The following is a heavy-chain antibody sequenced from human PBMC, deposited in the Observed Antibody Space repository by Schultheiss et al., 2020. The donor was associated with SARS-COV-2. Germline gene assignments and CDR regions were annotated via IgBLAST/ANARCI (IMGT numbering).Heavy chain of an antibody. CDR1: GFTFSSYG. D-gene: IGHD1-26*01. Sequence: GESLKISCAASGFTFSSYGMHWVRQAPGKGLEWVAVIWYDGSNKYYADSVKGRFTISRDNSKNTLYLQMNSLRAEDTAVYYCASDRYSGSYYVGNWFDPWGQGTLVTVSS. J-gene: IGHJ5*02. CDR3: ASDRYSGSYYVGNWFDP. V-gene: IGHV3-33*08. CDR2: IWYDGSNK.